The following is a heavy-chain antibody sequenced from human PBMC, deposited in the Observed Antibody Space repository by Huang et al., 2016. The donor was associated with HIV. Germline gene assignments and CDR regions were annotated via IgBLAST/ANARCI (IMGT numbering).Heavy chain of an antibody. D-gene: IGHD2-2*01. J-gene: IGHJ3*02. CDR2: IYPGDSDP. CDR1: GYTFNGYW. V-gene: IGHV5-51*01. CDR3: ARQGVGDFVVEPTGLGAFDI. Sequence: EVQLVQSGAVVKKPGESLKISCKGSGYTFNGYWIGWVRQMPGKGLEWMGIIYPGDSDPTYSPTFQGQVTISADKSISTAYLQWSGLKASDTAMYYCARQGVGDFVVEPTGLGAFDIWGQGTMVTVSS.